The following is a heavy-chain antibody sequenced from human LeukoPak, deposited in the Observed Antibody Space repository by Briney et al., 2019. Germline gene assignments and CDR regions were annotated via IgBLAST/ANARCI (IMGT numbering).Heavy chain of an antibody. CDR1: GFTFSNAW. J-gene: IGHJ3*02. CDR2: IKSKTDGGTT. V-gene: IGHV3-15*01. D-gene: IGHD3-10*01. Sequence: GGSLRLSCAASGFTFSNAWMSWVRQAPGKGLEWVGRIKSKTDGGTTDYAAPVKGRFTISRDDSKNTLYLQMNSLRAEDTAVYYCARDVYDSGRGAFDILGQGTMVTVSS. CDR3: ARDVYDSGRGAFDI.